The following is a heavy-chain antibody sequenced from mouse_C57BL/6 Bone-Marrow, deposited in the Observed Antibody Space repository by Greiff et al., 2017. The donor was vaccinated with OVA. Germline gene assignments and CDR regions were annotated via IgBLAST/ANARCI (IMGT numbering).Heavy chain of an antibody. Sequence: EVKLMESGGGLVKPGGSLKLSCAASGFTFSSYAMSWVRQTPEKRLEWVATISAGGSYTYYPENVKGRFTISRDNAKNNLYLQMSHLKSEDTAMYYCARNYDGYWYFDVWGTGTTVTVSS. J-gene: IGHJ1*03. V-gene: IGHV5-4*03. CDR1: GFTFSSYA. CDR3: ARNYDGYWYFDV. D-gene: IGHD2-3*01. CDR2: ISAGGSYT.